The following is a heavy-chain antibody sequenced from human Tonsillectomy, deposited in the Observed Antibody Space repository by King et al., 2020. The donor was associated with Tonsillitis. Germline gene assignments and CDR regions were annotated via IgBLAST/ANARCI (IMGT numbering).Heavy chain of an antibody. CDR3: ARTMWFGELRLICVMDV. Sequence: QLQESGPGLVKPSETLSLTCTVSGGSISSYYWSWIRQPAGKGLEWIGRIYSSGSTNYNPSLKSRVTMSVDTSKNQFSLKLSSVSAADTAVYYCARTMWFGELRLICVMDVWGQGTTVTVSS. CDR2: IYSSGST. J-gene: IGHJ6*02. V-gene: IGHV4-4*07. D-gene: IGHD3-10*01. CDR1: GGSISSYY.